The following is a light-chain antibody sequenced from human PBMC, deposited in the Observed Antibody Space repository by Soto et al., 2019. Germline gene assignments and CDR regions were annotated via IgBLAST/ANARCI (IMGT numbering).Light chain of an antibody. CDR2: DVS. CDR1: SSDIGGYNY. V-gene: IGLV2-14*01. Sequence: QSALTQPASVSGSPGQSITISCTGTSSDIGGYNYVSWYQQNPGKAPKPMIYDVSNRPSGVSNRFAGSKSGNTASLTISGLQAEDEADDYCSSYTSSSTVVFGGGTKLTVL. J-gene: IGLJ2*01. CDR3: SSYTSSSTVV.